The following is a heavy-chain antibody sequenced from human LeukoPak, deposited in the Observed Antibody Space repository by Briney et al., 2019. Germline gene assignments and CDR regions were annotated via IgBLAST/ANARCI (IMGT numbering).Heavy chain of an antibody. V-gene: IGHV3-23*01. J-gene: IGHJ4*02. CDR2: ISGSTPRT. CDR3: AKEHPTAVFYFGH. D-gene: IGHD4-11*01. Sequence: ESGGSLRLSCAASGFTFSNHAMSWVRQAPGKGLKWVSAISGSTPRTYYADSVKGRFTISRDNSQNTVYLQMSSLRAEDTAVYYCAKEHPTAVFYFGHWGQGILVSVSS. CDR1: GFTFSNHA.